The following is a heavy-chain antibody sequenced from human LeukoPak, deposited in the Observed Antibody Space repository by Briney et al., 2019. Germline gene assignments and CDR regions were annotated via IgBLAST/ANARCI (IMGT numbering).Heavy chain of an antibody. CDR2: INPNSGGT. J-gene: IGHJ6*02. CDR1: GDTFTDYY. V-gene: IGHV1-2*02. Sequence: ASVKVSCKASGDTFTDYYFYWVRQAPGQGLEWMGWINPNSGGTNYAQKFQGRVTMTWDTSILTAYMELSSLTSDDTAVYYCAASTVQNYYWYYGMDVWGQGTTVTVSS. D-gene: IGHD4-17*01. CDR3: AASTVQNYYWYYGMDV.